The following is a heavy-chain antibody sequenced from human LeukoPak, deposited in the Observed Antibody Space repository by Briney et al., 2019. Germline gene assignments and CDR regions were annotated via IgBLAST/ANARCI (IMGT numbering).Heavy chain of an antibody. V-gene: IGHV3-7*01. CDR3: ARDGGIAVAGDYYYYMDV. J-gene: IGHJ6*03. CDR1: GFTFSSYW. Sequence: GGSLRLSCAASGFTFSSYWMSWVRQAPGKGLEWVANLKQDGSEKYYVDSVKGRFTISRDNAKNSLYLQMNSLRAEDTAVYYCARDGGIAVAGDYYYYMDVWGKGTTVTVSS. CDR2: LKQDGSEK. D-gene: IGHD6-19*01.